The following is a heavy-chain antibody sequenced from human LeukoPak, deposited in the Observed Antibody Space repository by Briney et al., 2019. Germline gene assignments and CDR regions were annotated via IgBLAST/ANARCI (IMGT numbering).Heavy chain of an antibody. CDR1: GFTFSSYE. Sequence: GGSLRLSCAASGFTFSSYEMNWVRQAPGKGLEWVSYISSSGSAIYYADSVKGRFTISRDNAKNSLYLQMNSLRAEDTAVYYCAREDRRRFGYWGQGTLVTVSS. CDR3: AREDRRRFGY. CDR2: ISSSGSAI. D-gene: IGHD3-16*01. J-gene: IGHJ4*02. V-gene: IGHV3-48*03.